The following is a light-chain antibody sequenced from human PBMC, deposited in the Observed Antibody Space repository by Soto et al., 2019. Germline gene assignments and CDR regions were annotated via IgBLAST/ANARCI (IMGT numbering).Light chain of an antibody. J-gene: IGKJ3*01. Sequence: EIVLTQSPGTLSLSPGERATLSCRASQSVSSSYLGWYQQKPGQAPRLLIYGASSRATGIPDRFSGSGSGTDFTLTISRLEPEDFAVYYCQQYGRSPPFTFGPGTKVDIK. V-gene: IGKV3-20*01. CDR3: QQYGRSPPFT. CDR1: QSVSSSY. CDR2: GAS.